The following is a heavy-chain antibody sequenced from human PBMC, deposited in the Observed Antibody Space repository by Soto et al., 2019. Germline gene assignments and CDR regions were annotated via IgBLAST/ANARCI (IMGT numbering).Heavy chain of an antibody. J-gene: IGHJ5*02. V-gene: IGHV4-4*02. CDR3: ARLQQWLSNWFDP. D-gene: IGHD6-19*01. CDR2: IYHSGST. CDR1: SASISSSYW. Sequence: SETLSLTCTVSSASISSSYWGTWVRQPPEKGLEWIGKIYHSGSTNYNPSLKSRVTISVDTSKNQFSLKLSSVTAADTAVYYCARLQQWLSNWFDPWGQGTLVTVSS.